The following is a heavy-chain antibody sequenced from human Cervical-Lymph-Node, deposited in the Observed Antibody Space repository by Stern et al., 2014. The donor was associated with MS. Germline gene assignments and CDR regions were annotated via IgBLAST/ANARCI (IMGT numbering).Heavy chain of an antibody. J-gene: IGHJ4*02. D-gene: IGHD2-2*01. CDR3: ARGIVVVPATYYFDS. CDR2: IIPIFDTS. V-gene: IGHV1-69*01. CDR1: GGTLRTYA. Sequence: VQLVESGAEVKKPGSSVKVCCKASGGTLRTYAISWVRQAPGQGLEWMGGIIPIFDTSSYAQKFQGRLTITADESTTTAYMELSSLRSEDTAVYFCARGIVVVPATYYFDSWGQGTLVTVSS.